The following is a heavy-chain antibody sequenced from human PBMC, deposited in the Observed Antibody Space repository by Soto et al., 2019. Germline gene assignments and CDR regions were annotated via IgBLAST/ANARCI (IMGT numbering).Heavy chain of an antibody. Sequence: SETLSLTCTVSGGSISSGDYYWSWIRQPPGKGLEWIGYIYYSGSTNYNPSLKSRVTISADTSKNQFSLKLSPVTAADTAVYYCARDRKEGTAMLQDWGQGTLVTVSS. CDR2: IYYSGST. V-gene: IGHV4-30-4*02. D-gene: IGHD5-18*01. J-gene: IGHJ4*02. CDR3: ARDRKEGTAMLQD. CDR1: GGSISSGDYY.